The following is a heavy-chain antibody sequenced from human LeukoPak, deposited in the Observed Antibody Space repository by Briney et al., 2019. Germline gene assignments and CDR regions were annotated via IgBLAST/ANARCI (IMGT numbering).Heavy chain of an antibody. V-gene: IGHV3-15*01. J-gene: IGHJ4*02. CDR2: IKSKTDGGTT. D-gene: IGHD3-10*01. CDR3: TTDPRNIWFGEAQKDY. Sequence: GGSLRLSCAASGFTFSSYAMSWVRQAPGKGLEWVGRIKSKTDGGTTDYAAPVKGRFTISRDDSKNTLYLQMNSLKTEDTAVYYCTTDPRNIWFGEAQKDYWGQGTLVTVSS. CDR1: GFTFSSYA.